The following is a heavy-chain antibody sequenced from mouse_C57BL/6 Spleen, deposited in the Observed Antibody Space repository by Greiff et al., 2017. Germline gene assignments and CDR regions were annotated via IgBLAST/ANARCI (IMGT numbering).Heavy chain of an antibody. CDR1: GFNIKDYY. CDR3: APNYYGSSPHYFDY. CDR2: IDPEDGET. D-gene: IGHD1-1*01. Sequence: VQLQQSGAELVKPGASVKLSCTASGFNIKDYYMHWVKQRTEQGLEWIGRIDPEDGETKYAPKIQGKATITADTSSNTAYLLLSSLTSEDTAVYYCAPNYYGSSPHYFDYWGQGTTLTVSS. V-gene: IGHV14-2*01. J-gene: IGHJ2*01.